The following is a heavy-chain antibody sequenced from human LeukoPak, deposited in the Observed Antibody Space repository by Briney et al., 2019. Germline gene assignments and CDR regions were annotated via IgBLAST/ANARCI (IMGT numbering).Heavy chain of an antibody. CDR1: GFTFSSYE. J-gene: IGHJ4*02. D-gene: IGHD3-9*01. CDR2: IYSGGST. CDR3: AREKYDILTGPYYFDY. Sequence: PGGSLRLSCAASGFTFSSYEMNWVRQAPGKGLEWVSVIYSGGSTYYADSVKGRFTISRDNSKNTLYLQVNSLRAEDTAVYYCAREKYDILTGPYYFDYWGQGTLVTVSS. V-gene: IGHV3-66*01.